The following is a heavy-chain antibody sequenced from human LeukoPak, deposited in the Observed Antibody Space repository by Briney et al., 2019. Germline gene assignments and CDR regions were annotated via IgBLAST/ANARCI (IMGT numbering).Heavy chain of an antibody. CDR1: GGSFSGYY. CDR2: INHSGST. Sequence: SETLSLTCAVYGGSFSGYYWSWIRQPPGKGLEWIGEINHSGSTNYNPSLKSRVTISVDTSKNQFSLKLSSVTAADTAVYYCARVPYDFPPGRNYYYYYYMDVWGKGTTVTVSS. D-gene: IGHD3-3*01. V-gene: IGHV4-34*01. J-gene: IGHJ6*03. CDR3: ARVPYDFPPGRNYYYYYYMDV.